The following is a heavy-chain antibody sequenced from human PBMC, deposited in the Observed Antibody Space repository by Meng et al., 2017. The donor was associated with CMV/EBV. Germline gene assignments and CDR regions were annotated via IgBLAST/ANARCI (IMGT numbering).Heavy chain of an antibody. CDR1: GFTFDDYA. CDR2: ISWNSGSI. CDR3: AKGMTTVTTFGFDY. V-gene: IGHV3-9*03. D-gene: IGHD4-17*01. Sequence: SLKISCAASGFTFDDYAMYWVRQAPGKGLEWVSGISWNSGSIGYADSVKGRFTISRDNAKNSLYLQMNSLRAEDMALYYCAKGMTTVTTFGFDYWGQGTLVTVSS. J-gene: IGHJ4*02.